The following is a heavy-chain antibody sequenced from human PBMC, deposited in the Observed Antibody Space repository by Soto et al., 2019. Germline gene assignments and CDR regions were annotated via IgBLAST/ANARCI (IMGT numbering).Heavy chain of an antibody. V-gene: IGHV4-39*01. D-gene: IGHD5-18*01. CDR2: IYYSGST. J-gene: IGHJ6*02. CDR3: ATHTVDTSMVDHYYGMDV. CDR1: GGSISSSSYY. Sequence: SETLSLTCTVSGGSISSSSYYWGWIRQPPGKGLEWIGSIYYSGSTYYNPSLKSRVTISVDTSKNQFSLKLSSVTAADTAVYYCATHTVDTSMVDHYYGMDVWGQGTTVTVSS.